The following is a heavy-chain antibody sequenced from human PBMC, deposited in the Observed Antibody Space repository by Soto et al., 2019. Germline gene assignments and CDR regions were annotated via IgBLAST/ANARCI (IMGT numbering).Heavy chain of an antibody. Sequence: PGGSLRLSCAASGLTFRSYWMHWVRQAPGKGLVWVSRINTDGSVAMYVDSVKGRFTISRDNAKNTLYLQMNSLRAEDTAVYYCARDYDSSGYPRYYFDYWGQGTLVTVSS. CDR3: ARDYDSSGYPRYYFDY. V-gene: IGHV3-74*03. CDR2: INTDGSVA. D-gene: IGHD3-22*01. J-gene: IGHJ4*02. CDR1: GLTFRSYW.